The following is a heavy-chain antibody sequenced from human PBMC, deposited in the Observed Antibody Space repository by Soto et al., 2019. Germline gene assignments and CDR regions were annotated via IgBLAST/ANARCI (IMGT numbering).Heavy chain of an antibody. J-gene: IGHJ6*03. D-gene: IGHD3-10*01. V-gene: IGHV3-23*01. CDR1: GFTFSSYA. Sequence: GGSLRLSCAASGFTFSSYAMSWVRQAPGKGLEWVSAISGSGGSTYYADSVKGRFTISRDNSKNTLYLQMNSLRAEDTAVYYCAKGGYGSGKSHDYYYYYMDVWGKGTTVTVSS. CDR2: ISGSGGST. CDR3: AKGGYGSGKSHDYYYYYMDV.